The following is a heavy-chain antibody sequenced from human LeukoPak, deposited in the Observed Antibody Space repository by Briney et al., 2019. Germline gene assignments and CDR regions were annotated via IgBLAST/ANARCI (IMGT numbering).Heavy chain of an antibody. J-gene: IGHJ5*02. CDR3: AGGPVAAVTNWFDP. CDR1: GFTFSNYC. V-gene: IGHV3-21*01. D-gene: IGHD2-15*01. CDR2: IISSSSYI. Sequence: GGPLRLSCAASGFTFSNYCMNWVRQAPGKGLEWFSSIISSSSYIYYADSVRGRFTISRDNAKNSLYLQMNSLRAEDTAVYYCAGGPVAAVTNWFDPWGQGTLVTVSS.